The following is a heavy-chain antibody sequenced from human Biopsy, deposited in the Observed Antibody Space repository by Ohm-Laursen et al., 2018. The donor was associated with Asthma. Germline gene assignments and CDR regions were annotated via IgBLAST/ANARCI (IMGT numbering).Heavy chain of an antibody. V-gene: IGHV3-30*18. Sequence: SLRLSCAAPGFTFSGSWMVWVRLAPGKGLEWVALISNDGANKFYADSVQGRFTISRDNSRNTLHLQMNSLRVEDTAVYYCAKDVFPGWELRRGPDYWGQGTLVTVSA. CDR1: GFTFSGSW. CDR3: AKDVFPGWELRRGPDY. CDR2: ISNDGANK. D-gene: IGHD1-26*01. J-gene: IGHJ4*02.